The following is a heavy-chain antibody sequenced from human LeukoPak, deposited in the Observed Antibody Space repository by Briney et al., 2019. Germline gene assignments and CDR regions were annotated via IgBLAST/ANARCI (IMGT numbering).Heavy chain of an antibody. D-gene: IGHD1-26*01. J-gene: IGHJ4*02. Sequence: SETLSLTCTVSGGSISSYYWSWIRQPPGKGLEWIGYIYYGGSTNYNPSLKSRVTISVDTSKNQFSLKLSSVTAADTAVYYCARPSVGAEYYFDYWGQGTLVTVSS. CDR2: IYYGGST. CDR1: GGSISSYY. CDR3: ARPSVGAEYYFDY. V-gene: IGHV4-59*01.